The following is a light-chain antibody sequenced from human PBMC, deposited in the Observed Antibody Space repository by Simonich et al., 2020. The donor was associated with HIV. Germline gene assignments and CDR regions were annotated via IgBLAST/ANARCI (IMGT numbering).Light chain of an antibody. V-gene: IGKV3-15*01. CDR1: QTVNSN. CDR2: GAS. CDR3: QQYNNWRT. Sequence: EIVMTQSPATLSVSPGERATLSCRASQTVNSNLAWYQQKPGQAPTLLIYGASTRATGVSARFSSSGSGTEFTLTISSLQSEDFAVYYCQQYNNWRTFGQGTKVEIK. J-gene: IGKJ1*01.